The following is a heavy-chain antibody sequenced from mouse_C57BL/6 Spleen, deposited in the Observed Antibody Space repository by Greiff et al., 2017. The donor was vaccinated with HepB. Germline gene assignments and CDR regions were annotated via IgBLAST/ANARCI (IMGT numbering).Heavy chain of an antibody. CDR2: IDPSDSYT. J-gene: IGHJ1*03. D-gene: IGHD1-1*01. CDR3: ASITTVVERWYFDV. CDR1: GYTFTSYW. V-gene: IGHV1-50*01. Sequence: QVHVKQPGAELVKPGASVKLSCKASGYTFTSYWMQWVKQRPGQGLEWIGEIDPSDSYTNYNQKFKGKATLTVDTSSSTAYMQLSSLTSEDSAVYYCASITTVVERWYFDVWGTGTTVTVSS.